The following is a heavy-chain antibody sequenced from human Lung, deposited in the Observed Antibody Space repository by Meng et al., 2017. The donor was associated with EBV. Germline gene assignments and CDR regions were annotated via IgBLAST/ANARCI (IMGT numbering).Heavy chain of an antibody. CDR3: ARASRVLGGFDY. D-gene: IGHD3-16*01. Sequence: VELVQSGAEGKKPGASVKVSCKASGYPITDYYLHWARQAPGQGLEWMGRISPNSGDTNYAQNFQGRVTMTRDTSTSTVHMEVSSLRSADTAVYYCARASRVLGGFDYWGQGTLVTVSS. CDR2: ISPNSGDT. CDR1: GYPITDYY. V-gene: IGHV1-2*06. J-gene: IGHJ4*02.